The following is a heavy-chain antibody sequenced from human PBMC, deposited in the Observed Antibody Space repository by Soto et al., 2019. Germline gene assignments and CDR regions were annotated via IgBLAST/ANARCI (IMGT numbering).Heavy chain of an antibody. CDR1: GYTFTNND. Sequence: ASVKVSCKASGYTFTNNDVTWVRQATGQGLEWMGWMNPGSGDTGYAQKFQGRVTMTRNISIATAYMELSSLRSEDTAIYYCARMASFGSLNWFDPWGQGTLVTV. V-gene: IGHV1-8*01. CDR3: ARMASFGSLNWFDP. D-gene: IGHD5-18*01. J-gene: IGHJ5*02. CDR2: MNPGSGDT.